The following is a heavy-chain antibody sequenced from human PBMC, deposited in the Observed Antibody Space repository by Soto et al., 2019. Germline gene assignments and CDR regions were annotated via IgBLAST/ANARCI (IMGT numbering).Heavy chain of an antibody. Sequence: PSETLSLTCTVSGGSISSYYWSWIRQPPGKGLEWIGYIYYSGSTNYNPSLKSRVTISVDTSKNQFSLKLSSVTAADTAVYYCARGKTSSGYYYWFDPWGQGTLVTDSS. CDR3: ARGKTSSGYYYWFDP. CDR1: GGSISSYY. CDR2: IYYSGST. D-gene: IGHD3-22*01. V-gene: IGHV4-59*01. J-gene: IGHJ5*02.